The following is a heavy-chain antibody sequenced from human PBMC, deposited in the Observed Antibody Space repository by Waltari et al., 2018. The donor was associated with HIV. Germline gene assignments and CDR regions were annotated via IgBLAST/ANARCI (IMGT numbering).Heavy chain of an antibody. CDR1: GGSFSGYY. CDR2: ITHSGST. Sequence: QVQLQQWGAGLLKPSETLSLTCAVYGGSFSGYYWSWIRQSPGKGLEWIGEITHSGSTNYNPSLKSRVTISVDTSKNQFSLKLSSVTAADTAVYYCARREYRYDSSGYYFDAFDIWGQGTMVTVSS. J-gene: IGHJ3*02. V-gene: IGHV4-34*01. D-gene: IGHD3-22*01. CDR3: ARREYRYDSSGYYFDAFDI.